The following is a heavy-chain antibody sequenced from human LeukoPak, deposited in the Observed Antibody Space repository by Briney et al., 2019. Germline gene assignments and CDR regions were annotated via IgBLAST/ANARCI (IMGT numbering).Heavy chain of an antibody. CDR3: ARVGSGYSYGPFDY. CDR1: AGSFNDYY. J-gene: IGHJ4*02. Sequence: PSETLSLTCAVYAGSFNDYYWTWIRQPPGKGLEWIGEINHRGRSTYNPSLKSRVTISVDTSKNQFSLRLNSVTAADTAVYYCARVGSGYSYGPFDYWGQGTLVTVSS. D-gene: IGHD5-18*01. CDR2: INHRGRS. V-gene: IGHV4-34*01.